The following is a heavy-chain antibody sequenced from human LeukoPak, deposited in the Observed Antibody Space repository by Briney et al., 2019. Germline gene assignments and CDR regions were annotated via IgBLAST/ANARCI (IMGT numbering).Heavy chain of an antibody. CDR2: IYNSGST. CDR3: ARGRVWDAFYV. J-gene: IGHJ3*01. D-gene: IGHD6-6*01. Sequence: PSETLSLTCSVSAGSISNYNWGWIPRPPGKGLEWIGYIYNSGSTLYNTSLKSRVTTSVETSKNTFSLKLSAVTDADTAVYHCARGRVWDAFYVWGKVTMVTVSS. V-gene: IGHV4-59*01. CDR1: AGSISNYN.